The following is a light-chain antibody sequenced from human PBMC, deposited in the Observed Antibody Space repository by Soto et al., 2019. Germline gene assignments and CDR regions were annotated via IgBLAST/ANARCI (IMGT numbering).Light chain of an antibody. CDR2: KAS. CDR1: QSISNW. J-gene: IGKJ1*01. CDR3: QHYETYPWT. Sequence: DIQMTQSPSTLSALIGDRVTIICRASQSISNWLAWYQQKPGKAPKLLIHKASNLESGVPSRFSGSGSGTEFTLTVSSLQPDDFATYYCQHYETYPWTFGPGTKVENK. V-gene: IGKV1-5*03.